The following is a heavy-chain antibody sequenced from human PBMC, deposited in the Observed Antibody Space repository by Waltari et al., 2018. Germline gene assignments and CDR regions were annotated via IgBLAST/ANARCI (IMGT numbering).Heavy chain of an antibody. D-gene: IGHD6-13*01. Sequence: VQLVESGGGLVQPGGSLRLSCAASGFTFSSYAMSWVRQAPGKGLEWVAFIRYDGSNKYYADSVKGRFTISRDNSKNTLYLQMNSLRAEDTAVYYCATPSDGAAAGTGYWGQGTLVTVSS. CDR2: IRYDGSNK. CDR1: GFTFSSYA. V-gene: IGHV3-30*02. CDR3: ATPSDGAAAGTGY. J-gene: IGHJ4*02.